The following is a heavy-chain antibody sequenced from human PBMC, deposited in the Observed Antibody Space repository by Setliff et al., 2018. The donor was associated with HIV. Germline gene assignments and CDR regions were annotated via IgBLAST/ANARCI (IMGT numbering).Heavy chain of an antibody. J-gene: IGHJ5*02. CDR1: GGSVTRRTNNY. CDR3: ARPYSGRGGGAWFGP. D-gene: IGHD4-4*01. V-gene: IGHV4-39*01. Sequence: ASETLSLTCTVSGGSVTRRTNNYWGWIRQPPGKGLEWIGSMIYGGDTFYNPSLKSRVTISVDTSKSQVSLRLISVTAADTSVYYCARPYSGRGGGAWFGPWGQGILVTVSS. CDR2: MIYGGDT.